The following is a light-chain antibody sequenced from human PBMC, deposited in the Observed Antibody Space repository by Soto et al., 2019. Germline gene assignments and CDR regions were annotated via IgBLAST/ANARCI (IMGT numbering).Light chain of an antibody. V-gene: IGLV1-44*01. CDR3: AAWDDSLNGV. CDR1: SSNIGSNT. CDR2: SNN. Sequence: QSVLPQPPSASGTPGQRVTISCSGSSSNIGSNTVNWYQQLPGTAPKLIIYSNNQRPSGVPDRFSGSKSGTSASLAISGLQSDDEADYYCAAWDDSLNGVFGGGTKLTVL. J-gene: IGLJ3*02.